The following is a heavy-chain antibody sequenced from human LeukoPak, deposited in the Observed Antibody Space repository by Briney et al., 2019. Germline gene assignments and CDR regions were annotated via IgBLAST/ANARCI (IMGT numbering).Heavy chain of an antibody. CDR2: IYTSGST. V-gene: IGHV4-61*02. J-gene: IGHJ4*02. CDR3: ARYRGHYYGSAPYYFDY. Sequence: SETLSLTCTVSGGSISSGSYYWSWIRQPAGKGLEWIGRIYTSGSTNYNPSLKSRVTISVDTSKNQFSLKLSSVTAADTAVYYCARYRGHYYGSAPYYFDYWGQGTLVTVSS. D-gene: IGHD3-10*01. CDR1: GGSISSGSYY.